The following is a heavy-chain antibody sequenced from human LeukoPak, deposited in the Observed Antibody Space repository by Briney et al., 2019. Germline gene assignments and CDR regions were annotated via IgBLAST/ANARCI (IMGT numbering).Heavy chain of an antibody. CDR2: IYSGTI. CDR3: AKGYRKGRWLPLDY. Sequence: GGSLRLSCTVSGFTVSSNSMSWVRQAPGKGLEWVSFIYSGTIHYSDSVKGRFTISRDNSKNTLYLQMNSLRAEDTALYYCAKGYRKGRWLPLDYWGQGTLVTVSS. CDR1: GFTVSSNS. D-gene: IGHD5-24*01. J-gene: IGHJ4*02. V-gene: IGHV3-53*05.